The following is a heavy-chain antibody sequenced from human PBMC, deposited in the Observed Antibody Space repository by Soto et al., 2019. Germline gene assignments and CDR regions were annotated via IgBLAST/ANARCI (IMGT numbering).Heavy chain of an antibody. Sequence: QVQLQESGPGLVKPSQTLSLTCTVSGGSISSGDYYWSWIRQPPGMGLEWIGYIYYSGSTYYNPSLKSRVTISVDTSKNQFSLKLSSVTAADTAVCYCARGTIFGVVLPYYFDYWGQGTLVTVSS. D-gene: IGHD3-3*01. V-gene: IGHV4-30-4*01. CDR1: GGSISSGDYY. CDR3: ARGTIFGVVLPYYFDY. CDR2: IYYSGST. J-gene: IGHJ4*02.